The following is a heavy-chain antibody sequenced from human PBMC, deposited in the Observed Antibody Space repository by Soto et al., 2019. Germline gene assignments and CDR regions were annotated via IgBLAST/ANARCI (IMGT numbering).Heavy chain of an antibody. D-gene: IGHD5-12*01. CDR1: GFTFSSYA. J-gene: IGHJ4*02. CDR2: ISGSGGST. CDR3: AKDLVPRYSGYDYPHYYFAY. V-gene: IGHV3-23*01. Sequence: GGSLRLSCAASGFTFSSYAMSWVRQAPGKGLEWVSAISGSGGSTYYADSVKGRFTISRDNSKNTLYLQMNSLRAEDTAVYYCAKDLVPRYSGYDYPHYYFAYWGQGTLVTVSS.